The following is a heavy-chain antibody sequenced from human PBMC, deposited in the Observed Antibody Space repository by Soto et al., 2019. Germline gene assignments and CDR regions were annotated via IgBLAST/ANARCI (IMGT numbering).Heavy chain of an antibody. CDR1: GVSISSGGYF. CDR3: ARLSCRSTTCYKSDGRFVDY. D-gene: IGHD2-2*02. J-gene: IGHJ4*02. V-gene: IGHV4-31*03. CDR2: IYYSGST. Sequence: QVQLQESGPGLLKPSQTLSLTCTVSGVSISSGGYFWSWIRQHPGKGLEWIGYIYYSGSTFYNPSLRSRLSMSADTSENQSSLNLSAVTAADTAVYYCARLSCRSTTCYKSDGRFVDYWGQGTLVTVSS.